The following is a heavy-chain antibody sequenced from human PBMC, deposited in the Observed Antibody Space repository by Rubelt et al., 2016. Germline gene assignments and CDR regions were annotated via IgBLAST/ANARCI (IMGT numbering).Heavy chain of an antibody. CDR3: ARGSRQLVRSVYWFDP. J-gene: IGHJ5*02. V-gene: IGHV4-34*01. D-gene: IGHD6-13*01. CDR2: INHSGST. Sequence: QVQLQQWGAGLLKPSETLSLTCAVYGGSFSGYYWNWIRQPPGKGLEWIGEINHSGSTNYNPSLKSRVAISVDTSKNQFSLKLISVTAADTAVYDCARGSRQLVRSVYWFDPWGQGTLVTVSS. CDR1: GGSFSGYY.